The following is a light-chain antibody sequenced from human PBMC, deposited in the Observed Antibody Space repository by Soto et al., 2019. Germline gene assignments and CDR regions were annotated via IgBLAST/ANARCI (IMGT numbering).Light chain of an antibody. CDR1: QDIRGA. Sequence: IQLTQSPASLSASVGDKVTITCRASQDIRGALAWYQQSPGEAPRLLIYDASTLESGVPSRFSGSSSGTHFTLTISGLQPEDFATYYCQQFLSYPFTFGQGTRL. CDR3: QQFLSYPFT. V-gene: IGKV1-13*02. J-gene: IGKJ5*01. CDR2: DAS.